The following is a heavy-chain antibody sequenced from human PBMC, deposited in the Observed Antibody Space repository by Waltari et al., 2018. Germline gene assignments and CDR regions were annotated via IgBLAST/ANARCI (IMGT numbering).Heavy chain of an antibody. CDR1: GGTFSSYA. CDR3: APSVQAGTWDFDY. CDR2: FLPIRGIG. D-gene: IGHD6-13*01. V-gene: IGHV1-69*10. Sequence: QVQLVQSGAEVKKPGSSVKVSCKASGGTFSSYAISWVRQAPGQGLEWMGGFLPIRGIGNCALRCQGRVTIPADKSTSTAYMEVSRLQSEDTALYYCAPSVQAGTWDFDYWGQGTLVTVAS. J-gene: IGHJ4*02.